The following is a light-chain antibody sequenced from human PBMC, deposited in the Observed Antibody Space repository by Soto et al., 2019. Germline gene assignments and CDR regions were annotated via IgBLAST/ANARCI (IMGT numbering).Light chain of an antibody. CDR2: VAS. CDR1: QSVNQK. V-gene: IGKV3-15*01. CDR3: QQFNNCPHT. Sequence: DIVLTQSPATLSVSPGERATLSCRASQSVNQKLGWYQQKPGQAPRLLIYVASYRATGIPSRFSGSGSGTEYTLTISNLQAEDFAVYYCQQFNNCPHTFGQGTRLEIK. J-gene: IGKJ2*01.